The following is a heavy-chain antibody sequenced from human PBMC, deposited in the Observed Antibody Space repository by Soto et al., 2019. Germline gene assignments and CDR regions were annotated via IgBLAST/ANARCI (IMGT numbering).Heavy chain of an antibody. CDR1: GFTFSSYA. CDR3: AKDRPSGHYYDSSGYSLPDY. D-gene: IGHD3-22*01. J-gene: IGHJ4*02. CDR2: ISGSGGST. Sequence: EVQLLESGGGLVQPGGSLRLSCAASGFTFSSYAMSWVRQAPGKGLEWVSAISGSGGSTYYADSVKGRFTISRDNSKNTLYLQMNSLRAEDTAVYYCAKDRPSGHYYDSSGYSLPDYWGQGILVTVSS. V-gene: IGHV3-23*01.